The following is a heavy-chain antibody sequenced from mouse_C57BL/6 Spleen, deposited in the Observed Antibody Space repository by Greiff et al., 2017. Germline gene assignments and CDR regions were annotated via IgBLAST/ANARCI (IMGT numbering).Heavy chain of an antibody. CDR3: ARDDYYWYFDV. J-gene: IGHJ1*03. CDR2: IYPGSGNT. D-gene: IGHD2-4*01. V-gene: IGHV1-66*01. CDR1: GYSFTSYY. Sequence: LVESGPELVKPGASVKISCKASGYSFTSYYIHWVKQRPGQGLEWIGWIYPGSGNTKYNEKFKGKATLTADTSSSTAYMQLSSLTSEDSAVYYCARDDYYWYFDVWGTGTTVTVSS.